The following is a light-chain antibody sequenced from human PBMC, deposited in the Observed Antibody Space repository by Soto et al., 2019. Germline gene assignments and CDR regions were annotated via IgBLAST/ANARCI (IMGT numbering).Light chain of an antibody. CDR1: QAVSSSY. V-gene: IGKV3-20*01. J-gene: IGKJ2*01. CDR3: QQYGSSPHT. CDR2: GAS. Sequence: EIVLTQSPATLSLSPGERASLSCRARQAVSSSYFAWYQQKPGQAPRLLIYGASSRATGIPDRFSGSGSGKDFTLTISRLEPEDFAVYYCQQYGSSPHTFGQGTKLEIK.